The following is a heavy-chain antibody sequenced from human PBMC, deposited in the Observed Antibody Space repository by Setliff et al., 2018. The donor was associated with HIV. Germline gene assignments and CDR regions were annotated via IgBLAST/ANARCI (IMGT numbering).Heavy chain of an antibody. V-gene: IGHV4-34*01. Sequence: SETLSLTCAVYTESLTRYDWAWIRQSPAKGLEWSGEIDDSGSLIYNPTLQSRVPMSVDTSKNQFSLKVRSLTAADTGLDYCARVKSIKTTLVRLWPRFDLWGQGTLVTVSS. J-gene: IGHJ5*02. D-gene: IGHD3-10*01. CDR2: IDDSGSL. CDR3: ARVKSIKTTLVRLWPRFDL. CDR1: TESLTRYD.